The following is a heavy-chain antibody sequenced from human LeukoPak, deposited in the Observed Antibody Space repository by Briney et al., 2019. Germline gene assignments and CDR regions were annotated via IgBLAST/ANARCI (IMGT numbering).Heavy chain of an antibody. CDR1: GFTFSSYW. Sequence: GGSLRLSCAASGFTFSSYWMSWVRQAPGKGLEWVANIKQDGGEKYYVDSVKGRFTISRDNAKNSLYLQMNSLRAEDTAVYYCARELVRYYYDSSGYYFSKRFDYWGQGTLVTVSS. CDR2: IKQDGGEK. D-gene: IGHD3-22*01. CDR3: ARELVRYYYDSSGYYFSKRFDY. J-gene: IGHJ4*02. V-gene: IGHV3-7*01.